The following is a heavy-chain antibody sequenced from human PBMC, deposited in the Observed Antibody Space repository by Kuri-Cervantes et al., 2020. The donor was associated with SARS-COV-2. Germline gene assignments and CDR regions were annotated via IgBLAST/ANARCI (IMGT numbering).Heavy chain of an antibody. Sequence: GGSLRLSCAASGFSFDDYAMHWVRQAPGKGLEWVSGISWSSGTIGYADSVKGRFTISRDNAKNSLYLQMNSLRAEDTALYYCAKGLENSGSYDFDYWGQGTLVTVSS. D-gene: IGHD1-26*01. CDR1: GFSFDDYA. V-gene: IGHV3-9*01. J-gene: IGHJ4*02. CDR2: ISWSSGTI. CDR3: AKGLENSGSYDFDY.